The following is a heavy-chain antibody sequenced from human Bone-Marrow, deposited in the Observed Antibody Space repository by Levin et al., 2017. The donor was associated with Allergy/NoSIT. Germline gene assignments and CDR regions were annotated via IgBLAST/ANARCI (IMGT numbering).Heavy chain of an antibody. J-gene: IGHJ6*02. CDR2: IKQDGSDT. Sequence: SAASEFTFSSFWMSWVRQSPGKGLEWVANIKQDGSDTHYVDSVKGRFTISRDNTKNSLYLQMNSLRVEDTAVYYCARDQDTFEWGDQTYMDHWGQGTTVIVSS. CDR3: ARDQDTFEWGDQTYMDH. D-gene: IGHD3-9*01. V-gene: IGHV3-7*01. CDR1: EFTFSSFW.